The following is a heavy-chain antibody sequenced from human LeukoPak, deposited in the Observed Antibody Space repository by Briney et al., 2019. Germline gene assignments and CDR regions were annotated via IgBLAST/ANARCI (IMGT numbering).Heavy chain of an antibody. J-gene: IGHJ4*02. V-gene: IGHV1-2*02. CDR2: INPNNGGT. CDR1: AYIFIGYH. CDR3: ASGPSDLGSSSQY. D-gene: IGHD6-6*01. Sequence: GASVKVSCKASAYIFIGYHIHWVRQAPGQGLEWMGWINPNNGGTNYAQKFQDRVTMTRDTSINTAYMELSRLTSDDTAVYYCASGPSDLGSSSQYWGQGSLVTVSS.